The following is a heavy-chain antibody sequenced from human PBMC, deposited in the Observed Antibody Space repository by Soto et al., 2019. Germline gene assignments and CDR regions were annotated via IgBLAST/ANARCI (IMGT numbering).Heavy chain of an antibody. Sequence: SLRLSCAASGFTVSGYRMSWVRQAPGKGLEWVSYISSSGSTIYYADSVKGRFTISRDNSKNTLYLQMNSLRAEDTAVYYCAKDKHIVVVTAPFDYWGQGTLVTVSS. CDR2: ISSSGSTI. CDR1: GFTVSGYR. V-gene: IGHV3-48*01. J-gene: IGHJ4*02. CDR3: AKDKHIVVVTAPFDY. D-gene: IGHD2-21*02.